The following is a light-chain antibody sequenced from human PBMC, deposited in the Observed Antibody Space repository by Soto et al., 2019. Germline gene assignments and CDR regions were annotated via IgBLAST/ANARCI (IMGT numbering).Light chain of an antibody. V-gene: IGKV1-5*01. J-gene: IGKJ1*01. CDR3: QQDNTYSGT. CDR2: DAS. CDR1: QSISSW. Sequence: DIQMTQSPSTLSASAGDRVTITCRASQSISSWLAWYQQKPGKAPKLLIYDASTLESGVPSRFSGSGSGTEFTLTISSLQPDDCATYYCQQDNTYSGTFGQGTKVEIK.